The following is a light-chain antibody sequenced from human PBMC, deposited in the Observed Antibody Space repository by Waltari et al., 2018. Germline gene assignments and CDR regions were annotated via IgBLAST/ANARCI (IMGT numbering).Light chain of an antibody. CDR3: QQYSDFPWT. V-gene: IGKV1-5*03. Sequence: DIQMTQSPSTLSASVGARVTITCRASQSISSWLAWYQQKPGRAPKLLIYKASNLNRGVPSGFSGSGSGTDFTLTISSLQPDDFATYYCQQYSDFPWTFGQGTKVEVK. CDR2: KAS. CDR1: QSISSW. J-gene: IGKJ1*01.